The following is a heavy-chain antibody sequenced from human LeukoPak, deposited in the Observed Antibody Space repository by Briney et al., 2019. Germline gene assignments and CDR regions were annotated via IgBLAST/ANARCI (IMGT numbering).Heavy chain of an antibody. CDR1: GFTFSKYN. CDR3: ARSEMGYYNYYMDV. CDR2: ISSSSSYI. D-gene: IGHD2-8*01. Sequence: GGSLRLSCAASGFTFSKYNMNWVRQAPGKGLEWVSSISSSSSYIYYADSVKGRFTISRDNARNSLYLQMNSLRAEDTGVYYCARSEMGYYNYYMDVWGKGTTATVSS. J-gene: IGHJ6*03. V-gene: IGHV3-21*01.